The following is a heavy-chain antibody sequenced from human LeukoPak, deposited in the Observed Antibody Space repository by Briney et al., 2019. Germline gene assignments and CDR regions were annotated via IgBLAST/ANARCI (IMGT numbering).Heavy chain of an antibody. CDR2: INPNSGGT. J-gene: IGHJ4*02. V-gene: IGHV1-2*06. Sequence: ASVKVSCKASGYTFSGYNIHWVRQAPGQGLEWMGRINPNSGGTNYAQKFQGRVTMARDTSTSTVYMELSSLRSEDTAVYYCARGGVLKIAAAYYYWGQGTLVTVSS. CDR1: GYTFSGYN. D-gene: IGHD6-13*01. CDR3: ARGGVLKIAAAYYY.